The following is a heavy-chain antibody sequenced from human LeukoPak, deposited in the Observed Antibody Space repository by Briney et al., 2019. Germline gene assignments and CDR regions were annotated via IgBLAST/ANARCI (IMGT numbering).Heavy chain of an antibody. D-gene: IGHD3-10*01. CDR2: INAGNGNT. V-gene: IGHV1-3*01. Sequence: ASVKVSCKASGYTFTSYVMHWVRQAPGQRLEWMGWINAGNGNTKYSQKFQGRVTITRDTSASTAYMELSSLRSEDTAVYYCARSSLLWFGESFDYWGQGTLVTVSS. CDR3: ARSSLLWFGESFDY. J-gene: IGHJ4*02. CDR1: GYTFTSYV.